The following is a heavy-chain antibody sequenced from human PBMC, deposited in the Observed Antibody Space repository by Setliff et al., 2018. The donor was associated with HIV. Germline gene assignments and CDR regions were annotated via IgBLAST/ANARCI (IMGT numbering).Heavy chain of an antibody. CDR3: ARGGGITWRSYSFDY. J-gene: IGHJ4*02. V-gene: IGHV4-34*01. CDR2: LNDSGST. Sequence: SETLSLTCAVYGGSFSGYFWSWIRQSPRKRLEWIGELNDSGSTNYNPSLKSRVTISVDTSKNQFSLKLSSVTAADTAVYYCARGGGITWRSYSFDYWGQGTLVTVSS. D-gene: IGHD3-10*01. CDR1: GGSFSGYF.